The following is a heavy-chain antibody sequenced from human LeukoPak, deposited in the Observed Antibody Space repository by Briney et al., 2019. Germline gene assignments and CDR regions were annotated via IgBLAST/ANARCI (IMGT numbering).Heavy chain of an antibody. CDR1: GYTFTSYA. CDR3: ARVEYSSRGYFDY. D-gene: IGHD6-13*01. CDR2: INAGNGNT. J-gene: IGHJ4*02. Sequence: ASVKVSCKASGYTFTSYAMHWVRQAPGQRLEWMGWINAGNGNTKYSQKFQGRVTITRDTSASTAYMELSSLRSEDTAAYYCARVEYSSRGYFDYWGQGTLVTVSS. V-gene: IGHV1-3*01.